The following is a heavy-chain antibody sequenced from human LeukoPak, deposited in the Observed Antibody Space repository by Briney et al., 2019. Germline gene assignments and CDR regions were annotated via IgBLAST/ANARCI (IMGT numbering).Heavy chain of an antibody. CDR3: ARDGLQGYYDSSGFFDY. CDR1: GFTFSSYN. V-gene: IGHV3-21*01. CDR2: ISGSSSFI. J-gene: IGHJ4*02. Sequence: GGSLRLSCAASGFTFSSYNMNWVRQAPGKGLEWVSSISGSSSFISYAYSVKGRFTISRDNAKNSLYLQVNSLRAEDTAVYYCARDGLQGYYDSSGFFDYWGQGTLVTVSS. D-gene: IGHD3-22*01.